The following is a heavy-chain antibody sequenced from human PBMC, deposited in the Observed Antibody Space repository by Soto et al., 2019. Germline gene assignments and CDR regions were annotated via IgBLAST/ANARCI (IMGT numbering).Heavy chain of an antibody. CDR2: VNHSGST. J-gene: IGHJ4*02. Sequence: SETLSLTCAVYGGSFSTYNWTWIRQPPGKGLEWIGEVNHSGSTNSNPSLKSRVSISLDTSKNHFSLKLTSVTAADTAVYYCAIATATVLSSVERSSIIPNFFDYWGQGTRVTVSS. CDR1: GGSFSTYN. D-gene: IGHD3-3*01. V-gene: IGHV4-34*01. CDR3: AIATATVLSSVERSSIIPNFFDY.